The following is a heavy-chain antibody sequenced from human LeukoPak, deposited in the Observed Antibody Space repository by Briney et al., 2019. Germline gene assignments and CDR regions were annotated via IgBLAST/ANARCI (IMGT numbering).Heavy chain of an antibody. D-gene: IGHD3-22*01. J-gene: IGHJ4*02. CDR2: ISGGGGST. Sequence: GGSLRLSCAASGFTFSSYAMSWVRQAPGKGLEWVSAISGGGGSTYYADSVKGRFTISRDNSKNTLYLQMNSLRAEDTAVYYCASHHYYDSSGLDDYFDYWGQGTLVTVSS. CDR1: GFTFSSYA. V-gene: IGHV3-23*01. CDR3: ASHHYYDSSGLDDYFDY.